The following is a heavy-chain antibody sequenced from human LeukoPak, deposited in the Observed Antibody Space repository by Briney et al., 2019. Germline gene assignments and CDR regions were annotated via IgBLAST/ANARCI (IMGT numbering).Heavy chain of an antibody. CDR1: GGTFSSYA. CDR2: IIPIFGTA. CDR3: ARVGLRWYPHYFDY. J-gene: IGHJ4*02. Sequence: ASVKVSCKASGGTFSSYAISWVRQAPGQGLEWMGGIIPIFGTANYAQKFQGRVTITADKSTSTAYMELSSLRSEDTAVYYCARVGLRWYPHYFDYWGQGTLVTVSS. V-gene: IGHV1-69*06. D-gene: IGHD4-23*01.